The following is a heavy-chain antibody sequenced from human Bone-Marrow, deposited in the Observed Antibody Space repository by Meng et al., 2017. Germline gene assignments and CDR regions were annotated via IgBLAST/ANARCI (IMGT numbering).Heavy chain of an antibody. CDR2: IIPFLGIA. Sequence: SVKVSCKASVGTLSSYTISWVRQAPGQGLEWMGRIIPFLGIANHAQKFQGRVTITADKSTSTAYMGLSSLRSEDTAVYYCAGANYQYLKASYYYYGMDVWGQGTTVTVSS. V-gene: IGHV1-69*02. J-gene: IGHJ6*02. CDR3: AGANYQYLKASYYYYGMDV. D-gene: IGHD1-7*01. CDR1: VGTLSSYT.